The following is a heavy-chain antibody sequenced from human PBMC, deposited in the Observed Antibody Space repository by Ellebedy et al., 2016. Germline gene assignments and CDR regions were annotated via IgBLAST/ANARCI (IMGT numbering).Heavy chain of an antibody. V-gene: IGHV3-23*01. CDR2: ISGSGGST. Sequence: GESLKISXAASGFTFSSYAMSWVRQAPGKGLEWVSAISGSGGSTYYADSVKGRFTISRDYSKNTLYLQMNSLRAEDTAVYYCAKDPYGSGSYYNSFDYWGQGTLVTVSS. CDR1: GFTFSSYA. D-gene: IGHD3-10*01. CDR3: AKDPYGSGSYYNSFDY. J-gene: IGHJ4*02.